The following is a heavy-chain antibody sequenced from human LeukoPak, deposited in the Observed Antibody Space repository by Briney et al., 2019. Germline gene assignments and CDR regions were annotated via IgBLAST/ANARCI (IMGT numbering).Heavy chain of an antibody. CDR1: GGSFSGYY. CDR2: INHSGST. V-gene: IGHV4-34*01. Sequence: SETLSLTCAVYGGSFSGYYWSWIRQPPGKGLEWIGEINHSGSTNYNPSLKSRVTISVDTSKNQFSLKLSSVTAADTAVYYCARGSSPIYDILTGYYSPGYAFDIWGQGTMVTVSS. CDR3: ARGSSPIYDILTGYYSPGYAFDI. D-gene: IGHD3-9*01. J-gene: IGHJ3*02.